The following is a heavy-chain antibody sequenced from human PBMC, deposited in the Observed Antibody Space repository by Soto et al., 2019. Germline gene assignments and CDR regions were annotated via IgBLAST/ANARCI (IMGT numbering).Heavy chain of an antibody. Sequence: QVQLQQWGAALLKPSETLSLTCAVYGGSFSGYYWSWIRQPPGKGLEWIGEINHSGSTNYNPSLKSRVTISVDTSKNQFSLKLSSVTAADTAVYYCARGSPRRYYYYYGMDVWGQGTTVTVSS. CDR1: GGSFSGYY. CDR3: ARGSPRRYYYYYGMDV. CDR2: INHSGST. J-gene: IGHJ6*02. D-gene: IGHD3-16*01. V-gene: IGHV4-34*01.